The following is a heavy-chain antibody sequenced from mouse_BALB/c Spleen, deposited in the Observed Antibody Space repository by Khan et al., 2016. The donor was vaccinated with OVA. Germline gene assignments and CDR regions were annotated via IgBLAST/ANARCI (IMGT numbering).Heavy chain of an antibody. CDR2: ISYSVST. V-gene: IGHV3-2*02. J-gene: IGHJ4*01. D-gene: IGHD2-3*01. Sequence: EVQLVVSGPGLVKPSQSLSLTCTVTGYSITSDYAWNWIRQFPGNKLEWMGYISYSVSTNYNPSLKSRISITRDTSKNQFFLQLNSVTTEDTATYYCARDGSRYNYAMDYWGQGTSVTVSS. CDR3: ARDGSRYNYAMDY. CDR1: GYSITSDYA.